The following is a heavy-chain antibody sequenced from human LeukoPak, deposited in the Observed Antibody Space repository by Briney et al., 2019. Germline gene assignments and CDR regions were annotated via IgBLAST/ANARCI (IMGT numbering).Heavy chain of an antibody. CDR1: GDSVSSNSAA. J-gene: IGHJ4*02. D-gene: IGHD6-13*01. CDR3: ARASIAAAGKGRCFDY. Sequence: KTSQTLSLTCAISGDSVSSNSAAWNWIRQSPSRGLEWLGRTYYRSKWYNDYAVSVKSRITINPDTSKNQFSLQLNSVTPEDTAVYYCARASIAAAGKGRCFDYWGQGTLVTVSS. CDR2: TYYRSKWYN. V-gene: IGHV6-1*01.